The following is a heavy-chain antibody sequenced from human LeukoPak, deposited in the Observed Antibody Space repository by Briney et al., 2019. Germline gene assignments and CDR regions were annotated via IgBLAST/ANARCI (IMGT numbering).Heavy chain of an antibody. J-gene: IGHJ5*02. Sequence: ASVKVSCKTSGYTFTTYAMNWVRQAPGQGLEWMGWINTDTGNPTYAQGFTGRFVFSLDTSVSTAYLQISSLKAEDTAVYYCVRDVGYYDSRGYYLGWFDPWGQGTLVTVFS. D-gene: IGHD3-22*01. CDR2: INTDTGNP. CDR3: VRDVGYYDSRGYYLGWFDP. V-gene: IGHV7-4-1*02. CDR1: GYTFTTYA.